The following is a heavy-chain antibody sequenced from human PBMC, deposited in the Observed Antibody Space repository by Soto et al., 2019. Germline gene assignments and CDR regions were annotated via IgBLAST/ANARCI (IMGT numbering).Heavy chain of an antibody. V-gene: IGHV4-34*01. CDR2: INHSGST. CDR1: GGSFSGYY. CDR3: ARGANSGGSSLDRFDP. J-gene: IGHJ5*02. Sequence: SETLSLTCAVYGGSFSGYYWSWIRQPPGKGLEWIGEINHSGSTNYNPSLKSRVTISVDTSKNQFSLKLSSVTAADTAVYYCARGANSGGSSLDRFDPWGQGTLVT. D-gene: IGHD2-15*01.